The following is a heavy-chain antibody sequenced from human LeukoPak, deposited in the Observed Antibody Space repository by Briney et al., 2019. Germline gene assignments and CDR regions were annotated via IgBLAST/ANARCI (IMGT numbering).Heavy chain of an antibody. CDR3: ARGYYDILTGPPEDAFDI. CDR2: IYYSGST. V-gene: IGHV4-31*03. J-gene: IGHJ3*02. CDR1: GGSISSGGYY. D-gene: IGHD3-9*01. Sequence: SETLSLTCTVSGGSISSGGYYWSWIRQHPGKGLEWIGYIYYSGSTYYNPSLKSRVTISADTSKNQFSLKLSSVTAADTAVYYCARGYYDILTGPPEDAFDIWGQGTMVTVSS.